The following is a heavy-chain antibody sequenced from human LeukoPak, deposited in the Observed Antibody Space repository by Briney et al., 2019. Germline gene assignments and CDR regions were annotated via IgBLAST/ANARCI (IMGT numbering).Heavy chain of an antibody. Sequence: ASVKVSCKASGYTFTGYYIHWVRQAPGQGLEWMGWINPNSGGTNYAQKFQGRVTMTRDTSISTAYMELSRLRSDDTAVYYCARDRPPGYSYGTLYYMDVWGKGTTVTVSS. CDR1: GYTFTGYY. CDR3: ARDRPPGYSYGTLYYMDV. CDR2: INPNSGGT. D-gene: IGHD5-18*01. V-gene: IGHV1-2*02. J-gene: IGHJ6*03.